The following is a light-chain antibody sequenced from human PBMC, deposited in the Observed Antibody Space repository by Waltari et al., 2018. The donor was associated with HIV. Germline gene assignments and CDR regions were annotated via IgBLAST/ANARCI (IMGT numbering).Light chain of an antibody. CDR1: SLRHYF. J-gene: IGLJ2*01. CDR3: NSRDSSGNRLVV. V-gene: IGLV3-19*01. CDR2: GEN. Sequence: SSEVTQDPTVSVALGQTVRITCQGDSLRHYFPSWYQQKPGQAPVLVIDGENNRPSGIPDRFSGSTSGNTASLIITGAQAEDEAEYYCNSRDSSGNRLVVFGGGTKLTVL.